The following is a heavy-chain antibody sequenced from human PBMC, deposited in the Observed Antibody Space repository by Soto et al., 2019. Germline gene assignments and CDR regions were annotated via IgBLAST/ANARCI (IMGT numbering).Heavy chain of an antibody. CDR1: GFTFSTYN. CDR3: ARDKTYLLIDY. V-gene: IGHV3-33*01. CDR2: IWYDGTNK. J-gene: IGHJ4*02. Sequence: QVQLVESGGGVVQPGRSLRLSCAASGFTFSTYNIHWVRQAPGKGLERVAVIWYDGTNKYYADSVKGRFTISRDNSKHTLYLHMNSLRSEDTAVYYCARDKTYLLIDYWGQGNLVTVSS.